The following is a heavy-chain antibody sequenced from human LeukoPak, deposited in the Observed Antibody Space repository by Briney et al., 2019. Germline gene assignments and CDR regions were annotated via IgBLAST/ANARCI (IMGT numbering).Heavy chain of an antibody. Sequence: PGGSLRLSCAASGFTFSSYWMHWVRQAPGKGLVWVSRIKSDGSDTTYADSVKGRFTISRDNAKNMLYLQMNGLRAEDTAVYYCVNYGWGRPAWGQGTLVTVSS. D-gene: IGHD3-10*01. CDR1: GFTFSSYW. J-gene: IGHJ4*02. CDR3: VNYGWGRPA. V-gene: IGHV3-74*03. CDR2: IKSDGSDT.